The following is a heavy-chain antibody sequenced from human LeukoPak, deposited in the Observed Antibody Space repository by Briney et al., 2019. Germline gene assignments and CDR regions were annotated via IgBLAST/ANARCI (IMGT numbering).Heavy chain of an antibody. V-gene: IGHV4-31*03. D-gene: IGHD3-22*01. CDR1: GGPISSGGYY. CDR2: IYYSGST. Sequence: SETLSLTCTVSGGPISSGGYYWSWIRQHPGKGLEWNGYIYYSGSTYYNPSLKSRVTISVDTSKNQFSLKLSSVTAADTAVYYCARAEMDYDSSGYYGDAFDIWGQGTMVTVSS. J-gene: IGHJ3*02. CDR3: ARAEMDYDSSGYYGDAFDI.